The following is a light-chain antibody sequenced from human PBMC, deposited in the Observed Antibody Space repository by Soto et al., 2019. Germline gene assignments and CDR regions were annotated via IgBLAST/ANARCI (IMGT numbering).Light chain of an antibody. V-gene: IGKV3-20*01. J-gene: IGKJ1*01. CDR3: QQYGSSSCT. Sequence: EIVLTQSPGTLSLSPGERATLSCRASQSVSSSYLAWYQQKPGQAPRRLIYGASSRATGIPDRFSGSGSETDFTLTISRLEPEDFAVYYCQQYGSSSCTFGQGTKVEIK. CDR2: GAS. CDR1: QSVSSSY.